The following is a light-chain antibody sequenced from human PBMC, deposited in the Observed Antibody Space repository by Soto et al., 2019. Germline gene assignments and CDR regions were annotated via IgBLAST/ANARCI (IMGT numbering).Light chain of an antibody. V-gene: IGKV1-39*01. CDR2: AAS. J-gene: IGKJ1*01. CDR3: KPSYSTWT. Sequence: DIQMTQSPSSLSASRVYIVTITCXASQTIXSYFNWYQQKPARAPKLLIYAASNLESAVPSRFSGSGSATDFTLTISSLQPEYFATYYCKPSYSTWTFGHGTKVDIK. CDR1: QTIXSY.